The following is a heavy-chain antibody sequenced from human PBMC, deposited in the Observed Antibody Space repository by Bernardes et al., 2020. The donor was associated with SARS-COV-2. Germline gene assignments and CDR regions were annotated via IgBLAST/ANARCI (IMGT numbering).Heavy chain of an antibody. V-gene: IGHV3-23*01. CDR1: GFTFNNYA. D-gene: IGHD3-10*01. CDR3: AKDGYGSGNTPGTY. J-gene: IGHJ4*01. Sequence: GGSLRLSCAASGFTFNNYAMSWVRQAPGKGLEWVSTITGLSTAYYADSVKGRFTISRDSSKNTVSLELNNLSAEDTAIYFCAKDGYGSGNTPGTYWGHGTLVTVSS. CDR2: ITGLSTA.